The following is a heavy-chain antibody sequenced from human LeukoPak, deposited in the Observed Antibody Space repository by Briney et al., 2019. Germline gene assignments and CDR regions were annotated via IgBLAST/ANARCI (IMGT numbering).Heavy chain of an antibody. CDR3: AREDWFHFDY. Sequence: GGSLRLSCAASGFAFSSSWMSWVRQAPGKGLEWVANINKDATAKYYVNSVKGRFTISRDNAKNSLYLQMNGLRAEDTAVYYCAREDWFHFDYWGQGTLVTVSS. CDR1: GFAFSSSW. D-gene: IGHD3-10*01. CDR2: INKDATAK. J-gene: IGHJ4*02. V-gene: IGHV3-7*03.